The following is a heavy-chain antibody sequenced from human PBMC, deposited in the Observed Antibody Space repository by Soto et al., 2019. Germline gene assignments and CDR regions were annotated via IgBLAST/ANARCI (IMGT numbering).Heavy chain of an antibody. CDR2: IFPLFRKT. CDR1: GDMFRNSA. D-gene: IGHD3-10*01. CDR3: XXXXLSNGDPNIYFFYGLDV. V-gene: IGHV1-69*01. J-gene: IGHJ6*02. Sequence: QVQLVQSGAEVKRPGSSVKVSCKASGDMFRNSAFTWVRQAPGQGLAWMGVIFPLFRKTDVAQKFQGRVNLTADESTSSLYMEVSSLTSEDTAVYFCXXXXLSNGDPNIYFFYGLDVWGQGTTITVSS.